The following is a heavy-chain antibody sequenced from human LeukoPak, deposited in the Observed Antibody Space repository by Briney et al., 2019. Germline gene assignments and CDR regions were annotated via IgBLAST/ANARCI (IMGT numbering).Heavy chain of an antibody. V-gene: IGHV1-18*01. CDR3: ARIQYQLLVNYYYYYMDV. D-gene: IGHD2-2*01. CDR2: ISAYNGNT. J-gene: IGHJ6*03. Sequence: ASVKVSCKASGYTFTSYGISWVRQAPGQGLEWMGWISAYNGNTNYAQKLQGRVTMTTDTSTSTAYMELRSLRSDDTAVYYCARIQYQLLVNYYYYYMDVWGKGTTVTVSS. CDR1: GYTFTSYG.